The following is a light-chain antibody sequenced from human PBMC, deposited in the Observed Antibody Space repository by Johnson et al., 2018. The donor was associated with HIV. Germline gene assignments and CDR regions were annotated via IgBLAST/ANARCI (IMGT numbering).Light chain of an antibody. CDR1: SSNIGNNY. Sequence: QSVLTQPPSVSAAPGQKVTISCSGSSSNIGNNYVSWYQQVPGAAPKLLIYDNSKRPSGIPDRFSASKSATSAALGITGLKTGDEADYYCGTWDSSLRVGVFGTGTKVTVL. J-gene: IGLJ1*01. CDR3: GTWDSSLRVGV. V-gene: IGLV1-51*01. CDR2: DNS.